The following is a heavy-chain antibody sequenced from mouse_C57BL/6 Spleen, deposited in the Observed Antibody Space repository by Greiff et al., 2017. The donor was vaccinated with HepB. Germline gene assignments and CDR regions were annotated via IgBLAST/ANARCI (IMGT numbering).Heavy chain of an antibody. V-gene: IGHV14-4*01. CDR1: GFNIKDDY. D-gene: IGHD2-4*01. J-gene: IGHJ4*01. CDR2: MDPENGDT. Sequence: EVQLQQSGAELVRPGASVKLSCTASGFNIKDDYMHWVKQRPEQGLEWIGWMDPENGDTEYASKFQGKATITADTSSNTAYLQRSSLTSEDTAVYYCTTGGLRRGKYYYAMDYWGQGTSVTVSS. CDR3: TTGGLRRGKYYYAMDY.